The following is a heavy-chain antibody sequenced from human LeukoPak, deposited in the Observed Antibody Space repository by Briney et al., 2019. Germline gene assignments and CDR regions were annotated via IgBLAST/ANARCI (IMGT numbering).Heavy chain of an antibody. CDR1: GGTISSYY. V-gene: IGHV4-59*08. CDR2: IYYSGST. Sequence: PSETLSVTCTVSGGTISSYYWSWIRQPPGKRLEWIGYIYYSGSTNYNPSLKSRVTISVDTSKNQFSLKLSSVTAADTAVYYCARGLLYSSSYWYFDLWGRGTLVTVSS. CDR3: ARGLLYSSSYWYFDL. J-gene: IGHJ2*01. D-gene: IGHD6-6*01.